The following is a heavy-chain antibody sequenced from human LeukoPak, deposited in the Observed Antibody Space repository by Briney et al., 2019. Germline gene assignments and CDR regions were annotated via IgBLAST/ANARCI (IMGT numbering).Heavy chain of an antibody. V-gene: IGHV5-51*01. J-gene: IGHJ3*02. Sequence: GESLRISCNGAGYSFTSYWIGWGRQMPGKGLEWMVIIYPGDSDTRYSPSFQGHVTISADKSISTDDLQWSSLEASDAAMYYCERHYDSPDIWGQGTMVTVSS. CDR3: ERHYDSPDI. D-gene: IGHD3-22*01. CDR1: GYSFTSYW. CDR2: IYPGDSDT.